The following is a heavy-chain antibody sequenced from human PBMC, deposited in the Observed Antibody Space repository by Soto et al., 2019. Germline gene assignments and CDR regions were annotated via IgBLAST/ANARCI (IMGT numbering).Heavy chain of an antibody. CDR2: IYYSGST. Sequence: SETLSLTCTVSGGSISSGDYYWSWIRQPPGKGLEWIGYIYYSGSTYYNPSLKSRVTISVDTSKNQFSLKLSAVTAADTAVYYCATSQKGYNWNYFDHWGQGALVTVSS. J-gene: IGHJ4*02. V-gene: IGHV4-30-4*01. D-gene: IGHD1-20*01. CDR1: GGSISSGDYY. CDR3: ATSQKGYNWNYFDH.